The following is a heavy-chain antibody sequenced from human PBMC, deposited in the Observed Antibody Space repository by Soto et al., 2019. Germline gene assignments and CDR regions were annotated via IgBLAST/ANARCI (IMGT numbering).Heavy chain of an antibody. CDR1: GGSFSGYY. CDR2: INHSGST. D-gene: IGHD3-10*01. V-gene: IGHV4-34*01. J-gene: IGHJ5*02. Sequence: SETLSLTCAVYGGSFSGYYWGWIRQPPGKGLEWIGEINHSGSTNYNPSLKSRVTISVDTSKNQFSLKLSSVTAADTAVYYCARGRWGYYYGSGSSPSWFDPWGQGTLVT. CDR3: ARGRWGYYYGSGSSPSWFDP.